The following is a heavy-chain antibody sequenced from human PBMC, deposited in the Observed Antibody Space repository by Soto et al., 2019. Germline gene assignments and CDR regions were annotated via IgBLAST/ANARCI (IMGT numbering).Heavy chain of an antibody. CDR2: ISSSSSTI. Sequence: PVGSLRVSCAAAGFTFGGYSMNCVRQAPGKGLEWVSYISSSSSTIYYADSVKGRFTISRDNAKNSLYLQMNSLRAEDTAVYYCARDYSSYGPFDYWGQGTLVTVSS. D-gene: IGHD5-18*01. J-gene: IGHJ4*02. CDR1: GFTFGGYS. CDR3: ARDYSSYGPFDY. V-gene: IGHV3-48*01.